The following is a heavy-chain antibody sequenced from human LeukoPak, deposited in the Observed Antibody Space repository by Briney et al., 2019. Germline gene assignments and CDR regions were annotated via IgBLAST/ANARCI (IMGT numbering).Heavy chain of an antibody. J-gene: IGHJ3*02. V-gene: IGHV1-2*02. CDR3: ASRRDYYDAFDI. D-gene: IGHD1-26*01. CDR2: INPNSGGT. CDR1: GYSLTGYY. Sequence: ASVKVSCKASGYSLTGYYIHWVRQAPGQGLEWMGWINPNSGGTNYAQRFQGRVTMTRDTSISTAYMELSGLRSDDTAVYYCASRRDYYDAFDIWGQGTMVTVSS.